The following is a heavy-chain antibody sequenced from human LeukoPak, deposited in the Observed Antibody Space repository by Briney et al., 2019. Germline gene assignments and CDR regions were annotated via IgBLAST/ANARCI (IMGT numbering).Heavy chain of an antibody. CDR3: AKGVAGTFDY. D-gene: IGHD6-19*01. Sequence: GGSLRLSCGASGFTFSSFGIHWVRQAPGKGLEWVAVISYDGSNKYYADSVKGRFTISRDNSKNTLYLQMNSLRAEDTAVYYCAKGVAGTFDYWGQGTLVTVSS. V-gene: IGHV3-30*18. CDR1: GFTFSSFG. J-gene: IGHJ4*02. CDR2: ISYDGSNK.